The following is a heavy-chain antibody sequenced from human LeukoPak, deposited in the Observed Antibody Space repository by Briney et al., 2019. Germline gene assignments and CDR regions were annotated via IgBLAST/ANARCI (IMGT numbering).Heavy chain of an antibody. CDR2: I. D-gene: IGHD4-23*01. Sequence: PGGSLRLSCAASGFTFSNYNMHWVRQAPGKGLEWVSSIKGRFTISRDNAKNSLYLQMTCLRAEDTAVYYCARTGITVAPPFDYWGQGTLVTVSS. CDR3: ARTGITVAPPFDY. J-gene: IGHJ4*02. CDR1: GFTFSNYN. V-gene: IGHV3-69-1*02.